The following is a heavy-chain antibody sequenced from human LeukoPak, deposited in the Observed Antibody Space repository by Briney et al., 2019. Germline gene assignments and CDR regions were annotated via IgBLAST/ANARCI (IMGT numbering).Heavy chain of an antibody. D-gene: IGHD6-13*01. V-gene: IGHV4-61*02. CDR2: IYTSGST. CDR1: GGSISSGSYY. CDR3: AREFIAAAGTDY. Sequence: NPSQTLSLTCTVSGGSISSGSYYWSWIRQPAGKGLEWIGRIYTSGSTNYNPSLKSRLTISVDTSKNQFSLKLSSVTAADTAVYYCAREFIAAAGTDYWGQGTLVTVSS. J-gene: IGHJ4*02.